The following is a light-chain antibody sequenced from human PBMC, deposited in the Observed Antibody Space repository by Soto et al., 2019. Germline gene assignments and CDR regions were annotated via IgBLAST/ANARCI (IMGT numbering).Light chain of an antibody. CDR2: GTT. J-gene: IGLJ2*01. CDR1: SSNIGAGYD. CDR3: LSFDSSLSVV. Sequence: QSVLTQPPSVSGAPGQRVTISCTGSSSNIGAGYDVHWYQQLPGRAPKVLIYGTTNRPAGVPDRFSGSKSGTSAALAITGLQAEDEADYYCLSFDSSLSVVFGGGTKLTVL. V-gene: IGLV1-40*01.